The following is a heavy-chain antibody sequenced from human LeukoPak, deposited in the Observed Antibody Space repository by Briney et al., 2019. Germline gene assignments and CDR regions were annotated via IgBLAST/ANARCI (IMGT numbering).Heavy chain of an antibody. Sequence: SETLSLTCTVSGGSITSYYWNWIRQPPGEGLEWLGYIYYSGSTNYNPSLKSRVTISVDTSKYQFSLKLSSVTAADTAVYYCARGLLGVDIWGQGTMVTVSS. J-gene: IGHJ3*02. D-gene: IGHD3-16*01. CDR1: GGSITSYY. CDR2: IYYSGST. V-gene: IGHV4-59*01. CDR3: ARGLLGVDI.